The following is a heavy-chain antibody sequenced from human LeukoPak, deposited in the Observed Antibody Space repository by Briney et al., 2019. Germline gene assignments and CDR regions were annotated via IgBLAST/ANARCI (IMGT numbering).Heavy chain of an antibody. CDR2: IYSGGST. J-gene: IGHJ6*02. V-gene: IGHV3-66*01. D-gene: IGHD6-19*01. CDR1: GFTVSSNY. Sequence: GGSLRLSCAASGFTVSSNYMSWVRQAPGKGLEWVSVIYSGGSTYYADSVKGRFTISRDNSKNTLYLQMNSLRAEDTAVYYCARSLGSSGWYSYYGMDVWGQGTTVTVSS. CDR3: ARSLGSSGWYSYYGMDV.